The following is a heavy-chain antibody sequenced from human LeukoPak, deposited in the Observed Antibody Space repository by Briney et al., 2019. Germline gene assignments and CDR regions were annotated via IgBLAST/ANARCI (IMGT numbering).Heavy chain of an antibody. J-gene: IGHJ4*02. CDR1: GYTFTSYW. Sequence: GESLKISCKASGYTFTSYWIAWVRQMPGKGLECMGIIYPGDSDTRYSPSFQGQVTISADKSISTAYLQWSSLKASDTAMYYCARRPEYNWNDDSLDYWGQGTLVTVSS. CDR3: ARRPEYNWNDDSLDY. CDR2: IYPGDSDT. D-gene: IGHD1-20*01. V-gene: IGHV5-51*01.